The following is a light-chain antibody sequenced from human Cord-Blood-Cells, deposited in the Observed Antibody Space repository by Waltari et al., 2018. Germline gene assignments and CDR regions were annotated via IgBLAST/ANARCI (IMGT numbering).Light chain of an antibody. Sequence: EMLLTQSPATLSLSPGERVNLSCRASQSVSSYLAWYQQKPGQAPRLLIYDASNRATGIPARFSGSGSGTDFTLTISSLEPEDFAVYYCQQRSNWLTFGGGTKVEIK. V-gene: IGKV3-11*01. CDR3: QQRSNWLT. CDR2: DAS. J-gene: IGKJ4*01. CDR1: QSVSSY.